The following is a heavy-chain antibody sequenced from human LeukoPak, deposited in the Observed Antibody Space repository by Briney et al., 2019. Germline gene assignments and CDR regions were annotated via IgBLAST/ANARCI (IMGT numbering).Heavy chain of an antibody. V-gene: IGHV3-21*01. D-gene: IGHD3-9*01. CDR3: AGYYDILTGLDY. J-gene: IGHJ4*02. CDR1: GFTVSSYS. Sequence: GGSLRLSCAASGFTVSSYSMNWVRQAPGKGLEWVSSISSSSSYIYYADSVKGRFTISRDNAKNSLYLQMNSLRAEDTAVYYCAGYYDILTGLDYWGQGTLVTVSS. CDR2: ISSSSSYI.